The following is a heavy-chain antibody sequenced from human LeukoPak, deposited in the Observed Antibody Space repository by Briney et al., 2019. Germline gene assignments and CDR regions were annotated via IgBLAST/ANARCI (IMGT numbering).Heavy chain of an antibody. Sequence: GRSLRLSCAASGFAFSSYAMHWVRQAPGKGLEWVAIISYDGITEDYSDSVKGRFSISRDNFKNTLFLQMNSLRAEDTAVYYCARSSRELRGYAPWEVMPPFDYWGQGTLVTVSS. CDR2: ISYDGITE. J-gene: IGHJ4*02. D-gene: IGHD4-23*01. CDR3: ARSSRELRGYAPWEVMPPFDY. V-gene: IGHV3-30*04. CDR1: GFAFSSYA.